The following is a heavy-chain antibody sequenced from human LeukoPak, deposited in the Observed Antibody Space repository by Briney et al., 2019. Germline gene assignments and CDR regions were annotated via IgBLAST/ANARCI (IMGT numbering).Heavy chain of an antibody. CDR2: IYYSGST. V-gene: IGHV4-59*01. D-gene: IGHD3-22*01. CDR1: GGSISSYY. Sequence: SETLSLTYTVSGGSISSYYWSWIRQPPGKGLEWIGYIYYSGSTNYNPSLKSRVTISVDTSKNQFSLKLSSVTAADTAVYYCAREGGLRYYDSSGYYYDYWGQGTLVTVSS. J-gene: IGHJ4*02. CDR3: AREGGLRYYDSSGYYYDY.